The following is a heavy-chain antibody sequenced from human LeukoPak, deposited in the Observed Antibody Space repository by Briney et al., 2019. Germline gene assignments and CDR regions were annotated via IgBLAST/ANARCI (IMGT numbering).Heavy chain of an antibody. Sequence: ASVKVSCKASGYTFTGYYMHWVRQAPGQGLEWMGWINPNSGGTNYAQKFQGRVTMTRDTSISTAYMELSRLRSDDTAVYYCARDRLGYCSSTSCYDNDYWGQGTLVTLSS. V-gene: IGHV1-2*02. CDR1: GYTFTGYY. J-gene: IGHJ4*02. CDR2: INPNSGGT. CDR3: ARDRLGYCSSTSCYDNDY. D-gene: IGHD2-2*01.